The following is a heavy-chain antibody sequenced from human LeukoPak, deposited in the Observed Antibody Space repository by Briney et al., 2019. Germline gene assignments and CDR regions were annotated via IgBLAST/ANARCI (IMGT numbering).Heavy chain of an antibody. Sequence: SETLSLTCAVSGGSISGSYWWGWVRQPPGKGLEWIAEIHHGGSTNYNPSLKSRLNISIDISKNQFSVTLTSMTAADTAVYFCTRVATRYFDLWGRGTLVTVSS. V-gene: IGHV4-4*02. CDR1: GGSISGSYW. CDR3: TRVATRYFDL. J-gene: IGHJ2*01. CDR2: IHHGGST.